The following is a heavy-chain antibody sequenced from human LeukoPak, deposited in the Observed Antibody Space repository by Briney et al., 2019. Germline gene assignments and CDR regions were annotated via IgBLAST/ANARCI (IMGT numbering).Heavy chain of an antibody. CDR2: IPYDGSNK. V-gene: IGHV3-30*02. Sequence: GGSLRLSCAASGFTFSSYGIHWDRQAPGKGLEWVAFIPYDGSNKYYTDSVKGRFTISRDNSKNTLYLQMNSLRAEDTAVYYCAKDQLGDDAFDIWGQGTMVTVSS. D-gene: IGHD7-27*01. J-gene: IGHJ3*02. CDR3: AKDQLGDDAFDI. CDR1: GFTFSSYG.